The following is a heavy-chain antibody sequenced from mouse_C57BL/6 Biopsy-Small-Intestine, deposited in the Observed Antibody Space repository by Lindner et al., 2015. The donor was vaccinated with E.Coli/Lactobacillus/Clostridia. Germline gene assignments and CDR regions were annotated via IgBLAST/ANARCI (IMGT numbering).Heavy chain of an antibody. J-gene: IGHJ2*01. CDR3: ATYHYGSRSYFDH. Sequence: VQLQESGAELARPGASVKLSCKASGYTFTSYGISWVKQRTGQGLEWIGEIYPRSGSSNYNERFTGKATFTADTSSNTAYMQLSSLTTEDSAVYYCATYHYGSRSYFDHWGQGTTLTVPS. V-gene: IGHV1-81*01. CDR1: GYTFTSYG. CDR2: IYPRSGSS. D-gene: IGHD1-1*01.